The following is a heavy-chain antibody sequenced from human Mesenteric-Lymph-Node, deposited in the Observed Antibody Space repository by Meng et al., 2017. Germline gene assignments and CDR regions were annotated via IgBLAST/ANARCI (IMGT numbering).Heavy chain of an antibody. D-gene: IGHD6-13*01. V-gene: IGHV3-11*01. Sequence: QVQLVESGGALVKPGESLILSCAASGFTFSDYYMSWVRQAPGKGLEWISYISSSAKTRYYADSVNGRFTISRDNAKNSLYLQMNSLRAEDTAVYYCASVARPWQYLVSWGQGTLVTVSS. J-gene: IGHJ5*02. CDR3: ASVARPWQYLVS. CDR2: ISSSAKTR. CDR1: GFTFSDYY.